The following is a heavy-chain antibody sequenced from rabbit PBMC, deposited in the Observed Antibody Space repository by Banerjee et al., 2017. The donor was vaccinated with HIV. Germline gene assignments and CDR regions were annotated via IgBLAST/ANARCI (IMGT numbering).Heavy chain of an antibody. CDR3: ARGGAGNTGYTFNL. D-gene: IGHD7-1*01. V-gene: IGHV1S40*01. Sequence: QSLEESGGDLVKPGASLTLTCTASGFSFSNNYYICWVRQAPGKGLEWIACIYAGSSGSTYYASWAKGRFTISKTSSTTVTLQMTSLTAADTATYFSARGGAGNTGYTFNLWGQGTLVTVS. CDR1: GFSFSNNYY. J-gene: IGHJ4*01. CDR2: IYAGSSGST.